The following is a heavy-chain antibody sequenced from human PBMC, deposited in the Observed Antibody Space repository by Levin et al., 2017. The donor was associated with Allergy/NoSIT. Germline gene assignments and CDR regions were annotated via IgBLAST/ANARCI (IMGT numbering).Heavy chain of an antibody. D-gene: IGHD3-10*01. V-gene: IGHV3-33*01. CDR2: IWNDGRDE. CDR1: GLIFSRSG. J-gene: IGHJ4*02. Sequence: GESLKISCEASGLIFSRSGMHWVRQAPGKGLEWVAVIWNDGRDEFYADSVKGRFISSRDNSKNTLYLQMNSLRAEDTATYYCARGEGTREQDNWGQGTLVIVSS. CDR3: ARGEGTREQDN.